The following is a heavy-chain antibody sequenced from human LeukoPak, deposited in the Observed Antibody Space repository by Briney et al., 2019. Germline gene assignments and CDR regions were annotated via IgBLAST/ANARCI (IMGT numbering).Heavy chain of an antibody. CDR2: IYYSGST. D-gene: IGHD6-19*01. CDR1: GGSISSYY. V-gene: IGHV4-59*01. Sequence: SETLSLTCTVSGGSISSYYWSWIRQPPGKGLEWIGYIYYSGSTNYNPSPKSRVTISVDTSKNQFSLKLSSVTAADTAVYYCARDGRPQWLVRTGVNWFDPWGQGTLVTVSS. J-gene: IGHJ5*02. CDR3: ARDGRPQWLVRTGVNWFDP.